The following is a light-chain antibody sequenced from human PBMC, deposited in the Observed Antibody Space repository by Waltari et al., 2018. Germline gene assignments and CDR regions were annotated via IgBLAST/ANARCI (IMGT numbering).Light chain of an antibody. J-gene: IGKJ5*01. CDR3: QQYGISRIT. Sequence: ETVLTQSPGTLSLSPGERANLSCRASQSVDSNYLTWYQQKPGQAPRRLIYGASSRATGIPDRFSGSGSGTDFTLTISRLEPEDFAVYYCQQYGISRITFGQGTRLETK. V-gene: IGKV3-20*01. CDR1: QSVDSNY. CDR2: GAS.